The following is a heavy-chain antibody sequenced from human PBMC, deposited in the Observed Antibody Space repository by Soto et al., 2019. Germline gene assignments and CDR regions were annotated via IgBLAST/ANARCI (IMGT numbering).Heavy chain of an antibody. V-gene: IGHV4-30-2*06. CDR2: TYQSGSA. J-gene: IGHJ6*02. CDR3: ARDYYGMDV. CDR1: GGSISSGGYS. Sequence: SETLSLTCTVSGGSISSGGYSWTWIRQSPGKGLEWIGYTYQSGSAYYNPSLKSRVTISVDRPKNQFSLNLTSVTAADTAVYYCARDYYGMDVWGQGTTVTVSS.